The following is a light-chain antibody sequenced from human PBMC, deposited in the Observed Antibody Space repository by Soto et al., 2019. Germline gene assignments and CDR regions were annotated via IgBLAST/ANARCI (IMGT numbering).Light chain of an antibody. CDR3: QQYNNWPQT. Sequence: VMTRSPATLSVTPGERATLSCRASQSVSSNLAWYQQKPGQAPRLLIYGASTRATGIPARFSGSGSGTEFTLTISSLQSEDFAVYYCQQYNNWPQTFGQGTKV. CDR2: GAS. CDR1: QSVSSN. J-gene: IGKJ1*01. V-gene: IGKV3-15*01.